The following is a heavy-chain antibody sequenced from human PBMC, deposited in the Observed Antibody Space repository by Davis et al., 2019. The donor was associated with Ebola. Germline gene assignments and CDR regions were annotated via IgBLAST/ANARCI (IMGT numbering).Heavy chain of an antibody. CDR1: GGTFSSYA. V-gene: IGHV1-69*04. D-gene: IGHD2-2*01. Sequence: SVKVSCKASGGTFSSYAISWVRQAPGQGLEWMGRIIPMLGIANYAQKFQGRVTITADKSTSTAYMELSSLRSEDTAVYYCARGDYYCSSPSCYPDEALYGMDVWGQGTTVTVSS. CDR2: IIPMLGIA. CDR3: ARGDYYCSSPSCYPDEALYGMDV. J-gene: IGHJ6*02.